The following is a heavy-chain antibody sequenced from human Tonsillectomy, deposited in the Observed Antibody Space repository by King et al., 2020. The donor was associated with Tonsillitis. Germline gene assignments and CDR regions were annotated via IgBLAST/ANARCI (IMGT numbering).Heavy chain of an antibody. D-gene: IGHD6-6*01. Sequence: TLKESGPALVKHTQTLTLTCTFSGFSLSTSGMCVSWILQPPGKTLEWLARIDCDVDKYYSTSLKTMLTISKYTSKNQVVLTMTNMDPVDTATYYCTRIALGSSSSGDYYYYMDVWGKGTTVTVSS. V-gene: IGHV2-70*11. CDR3: TRIALGSSSSGDYYYYMDV. CDR1: GFSLSTSGMC. J-gene: IGHJ6*03. CDR2: IDCDVDK.